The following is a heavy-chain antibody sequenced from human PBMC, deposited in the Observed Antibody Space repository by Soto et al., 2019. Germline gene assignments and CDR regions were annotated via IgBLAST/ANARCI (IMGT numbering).Heavy chain of an antibody. CDR1: YVSINSYY. V-gene: IGHV4-59*01. CDR3: ASTQKAVAGAWDY. J-gene: IGHJ4*02. CDR2: IYYSGNT. D-gene: IGHD6-19*01. Sequence: PSQTLSLTCTFTYVSINSYYWSSLRQPQGQVLEWIGYIYYSGNTNYNPARKSGVTISVDTSKNQFSLKLSAVNHGDTSVYYCASTQKAVAGAWDYRGQGTVVTVSS.